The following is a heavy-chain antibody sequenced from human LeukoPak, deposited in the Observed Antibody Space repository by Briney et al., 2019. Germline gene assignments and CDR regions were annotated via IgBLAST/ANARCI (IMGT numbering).Heavy chain of an antibody. J-gene: IGHJ3*02. V-gene: IGHV3-7*03. D-gene: IGHD6-13*01. Sequence: GGSLRLSCVASGFTFGKYWMSWVRQAPGKGLEWVANIKLDGSEKNYVDSVKGRFTISRDNTKNSLYLQMNSLRVEDTAVFYCGRGYLNAFDIWGQGTMVTVSS. CDR1: GFTFGKYW. CDR2: IKLDGSEK. CDR3: GRGYLNAFDI.